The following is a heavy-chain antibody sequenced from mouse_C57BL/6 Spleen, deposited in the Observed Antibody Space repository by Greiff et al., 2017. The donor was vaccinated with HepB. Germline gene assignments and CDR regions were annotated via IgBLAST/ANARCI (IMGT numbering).Heavy chain of an antibody. CDR2: IRLKSDNYAT. J-gene: IGHJ4*01. Sequence: EVKLEESGGGLVQPGGSMKLSCVASGFTFSNYWMNWVRQSPEKGLEWVAQIRLKSDNYATHYAESVKGRFTISRDDSKSSVYLQMNNLRAEDTGIYYCTGGWDAFYYAMDYWGQGTSVTVSS. D-gene: IGHD4-1*01. V-gene: IGHV6-3*01. CDR3: TGGWDAFYYAMDY. CDR1: GFTFSNYW.